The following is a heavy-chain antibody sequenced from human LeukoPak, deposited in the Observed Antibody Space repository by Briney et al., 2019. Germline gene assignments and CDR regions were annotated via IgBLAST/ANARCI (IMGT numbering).Heavy chain of an antibody. D-gene: IGHD6-6*01. CDR2: ISAYNGNT. Sequence: EASVKVSCKASGYTFTSYGISWVRQAPGQGLEWMGWISAYNGNTNYAQKLQGRVTMTTDTSTSTAYMELRSLRSDDTAVYYCARGDLYSSSSLNDYWGQGTLVTVSS. J-gene: IGHJ4*02. CDR1: GYTFTSYG. V-gene: IGHV1-18*01. CDR3: ARGDLYSSSSLNDY.